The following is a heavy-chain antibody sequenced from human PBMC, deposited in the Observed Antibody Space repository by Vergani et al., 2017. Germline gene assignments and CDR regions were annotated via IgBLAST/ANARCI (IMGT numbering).Heavy chain of an antibody. CDR2: ISGSGGST. CDR1: GFTFSSYA. Sequence: EVQLVESGGGLVQPGGSLRLSCAASGFTFSSYAMSWVRQAPGKGLEWVSAISGSGGSTYYADSVKGRFTISRDNAMNSLYLQMNSLRAEDTAVYYCARADYYGSGPSLNWFDPWGQGTLVTVSS. CDR3: ARADYYGSGPSLNWFDP. D-gene: IGHD3-10*01. V-gene: IGHV3-23*04. J-gene: IGHJ5*02.